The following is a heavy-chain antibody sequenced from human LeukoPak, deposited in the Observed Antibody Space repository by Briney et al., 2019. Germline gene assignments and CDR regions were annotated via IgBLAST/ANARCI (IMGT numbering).Heavy chain of an antibody. J-gene: IGHJ6*02. D-gene: IGHD3-22*01. Sequence: GGSLRLSCAASGFTFSSYAMHWVRQAPGKGLEWVAVISYDGSNKYYADSVKGRFTISRDNSKNTLYLQMNSLRVEDTAVYYCARDLLDRSGYHAGYYGMDVWGQGTTVTVSS. CDR3: ARDLLDRSGYHAGYYGMDV. CDR2: ISYDGSNK. CDR1: GFTFSSYA. V-gene: IGHV3-30*04.